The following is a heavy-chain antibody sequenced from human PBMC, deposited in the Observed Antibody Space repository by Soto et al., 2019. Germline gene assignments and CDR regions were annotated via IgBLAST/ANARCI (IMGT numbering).Heavy chain of an antibody. CDR3: ARDRSGYPNPWVYFDY. V-gene: IGHV3-11*01. CDR1: GFTFSDYY. CDR2: ISSSGSTI. J-gene: IGHJ4*02. Sequence: GGSLRLSCAASGFTFSDYYMSWIRQAPGKGLEWVSYISSSGSTIYYADSVKGRFTISRDNAKNSLYLQMNSLRAEDTAVYYCARDRSGYPNPWVYFDYWGQGTLVTVSS. D-gene: IGHD3-3*01.